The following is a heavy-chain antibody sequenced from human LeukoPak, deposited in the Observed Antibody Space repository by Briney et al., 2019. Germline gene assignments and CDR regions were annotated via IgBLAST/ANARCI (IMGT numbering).Heavy chain of an antibody. D-gene: IGHD3-10*01. J-gene: IGHJ4*02. CDR2: IIPSFRKP. V-gene: IGHV1-69*01. CDR1: GGTFSSDG. Sequence: SVKVSCKASGGTFSSDGITWVRQAPGQGLEWMGGIIPSFRKPDYAKKFQGRVTLTADESTSTAYMELSSLRPEDTAVYYCAREGLFTMVRRGTLDNWGQGTLVTVSS. CDR3: AREGLFTMVRRGTLDN.